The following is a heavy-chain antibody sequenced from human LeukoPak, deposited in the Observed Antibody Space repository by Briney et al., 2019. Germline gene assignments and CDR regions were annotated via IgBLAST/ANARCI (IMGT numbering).Heavy chain of an antibody. Sequence: GWALRLSCAASVFTFSSCGMSGVRQAPGRGLEGVSGVSGSCGSTKYADSVKGRFTISRDNSKNTLYLQMNSLRAEDTAVYYCAKAGASGYDYVWGSYRYFYYFDYWGQGTLVTVSS. CDR2: VSGSCGST. J-gene: IGHJ4*02. CDR3: AKAGASGYDYVWGSYRYFYYFDY. CDR1: VFTFSSCG. D-gene: IGHD3-16*02. V-gene: IGHV3-23*01.